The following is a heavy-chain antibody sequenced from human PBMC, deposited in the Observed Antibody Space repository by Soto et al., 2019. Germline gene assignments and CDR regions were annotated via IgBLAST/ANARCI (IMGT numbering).Heavy chain of an antibody. CDR1: GGSISSSSYY. V-gene: IGHV4-39*01. J-gene: IGHJ6*02. CDR3: ASFRGYRPLWVTGQNDGMDV. D-gene: IGHD5-18*01. Sequence: PSETLSLTCTVSGGSISSSSYYWGWIRQPPGKGLEWIGSIYYSGSTYYNPSLKSRVTISVDTSKNQFSLKLSSVTAADTAVYYCASFRGYRPLWVTGQNDGMDVWGQGTTVTVSS. CDR2: IYYSGST.